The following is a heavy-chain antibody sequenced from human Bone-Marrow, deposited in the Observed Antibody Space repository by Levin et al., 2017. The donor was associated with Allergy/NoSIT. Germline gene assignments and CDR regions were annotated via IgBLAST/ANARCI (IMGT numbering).Heavy chain of an antibody. Sequence: LSLTCAASGFMFSNFAIHWVRQAPGKGLEWVAFISRDATNKYYSDSVKGRFTISRDNSKNTLYLQMNSLRGEDTAMYYCAKDNDYTDFVDAFDVWGQGTMVTVSS. CDR2: ISRDATNK. CDR3: AKDNDYTDFVDAFDV. J-gene: IGHJ3*01. D-gene: IGHD4-17*01. V-gene: IGHV3-30*04. CDR1: GFMFSNFA.